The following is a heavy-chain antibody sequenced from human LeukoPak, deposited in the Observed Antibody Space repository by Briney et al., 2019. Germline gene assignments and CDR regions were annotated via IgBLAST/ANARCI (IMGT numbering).Heavy chain of an antibody. J-gene: IGHJ6*03. D-gene: IGHD4-17*01. CDR1: GFIFSSYA. CDR2: ISGSGGST. V-gene: IGHV3-23*01. Sequence: GGSLRLSCAASGFIFSSYAMSWVRQAPGKGLEWVSAISGSGGSTYYADSVKGRFTISRDNSKNSLYLQMNSLRTEDTALYYCAKLYGTGPYYYYYMDVWGKGTTVTVSS. CDR3: AKLYGTGPYYYYYMDV.